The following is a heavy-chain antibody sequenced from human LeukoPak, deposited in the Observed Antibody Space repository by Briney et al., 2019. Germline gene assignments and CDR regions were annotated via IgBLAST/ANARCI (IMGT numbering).Heavy chain of an antibody. Sequence: PGGSLRLSCAASGFTFSSYGMHWVRQAPGKGLEWVAFIRYDGSNKYYADSVKGRFTISRDNSKNTLYLQMNSLRAEDTAVYYCAKDSVYYDFWSGYYRNVGAFDIWGQGTMVTVSS. CDR2: IRYDGSNK. CDR3: AKDSVYYDFWSGYYRNVGAFDI. V-gene: IGHV3-30*02. CDR1: GFTFSSYG. D-gene: IGHD3-3*01. J-gene: IGHJ3*02.